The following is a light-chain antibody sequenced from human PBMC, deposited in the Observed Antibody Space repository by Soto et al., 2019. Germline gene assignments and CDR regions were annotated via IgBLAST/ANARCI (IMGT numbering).Light chain of an antibody. CDR3: QQSYSTHS. Sequence: DIQMTQSPSSLSASVGDRVTITCRASQSISSYLNWYQQKPGKAPKLLIYAASSLQSGVPSRFSGSGSRTDFTLTISSLQPEDFATYYCQQSYSTHSFGGGTKVEIK. CDR2: AAS. V-gene: IGKV1-39*01. J-gene: IGKJ4*01. CDR1: QSISSY.